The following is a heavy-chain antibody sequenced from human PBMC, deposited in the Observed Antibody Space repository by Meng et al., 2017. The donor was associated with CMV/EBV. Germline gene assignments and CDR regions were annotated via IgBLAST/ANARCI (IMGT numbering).Heavy chain of an antibody. CDR2: IYWDDDK. D-gene: IGHD5-18*01. J-gene: IGHJ4*02. Sequence: HITFDVSGPTPVKPTQPLTLTCPFSGFSLSTSGVGVGWLRQPPGKALEWLALIYWDDDKRYSPSLKSRLTITKDTSKNQVVLTMTNMDPVDTATYYCAHRGSYGYHGYWGQGTLVTASS. CDR3: AHRGSYGYHGY. V-gene: IGHV2-5*02. CDR1: GFSLSTSGVG.